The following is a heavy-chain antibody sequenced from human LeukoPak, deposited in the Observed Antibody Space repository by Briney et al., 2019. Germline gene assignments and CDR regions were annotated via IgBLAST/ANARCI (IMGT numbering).Heavy chain of an antibody. CDR2: ISASGGTT. J-gene: IGHJ4*02. V-gene: IGHV3-23*01. CDR3: AKRGVVIRVVLVGFHKEAYYFDS. Sequence: GGSLRLSCAVSGITLSNYAMSWVRQAPGKGLEWVAGISASGGTTNYADSVKGRFSISRDNPKNTLYLQMNSLRAEDTAVYFCAKRGVVIRVVLVGFHKEAYYFDSWGQGALVTVSS. D-gene: IGHD3-10*01. CDR1: GITLSNYA.